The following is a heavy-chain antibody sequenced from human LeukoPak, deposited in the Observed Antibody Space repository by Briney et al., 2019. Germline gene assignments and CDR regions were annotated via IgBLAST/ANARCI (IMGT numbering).Heavy chain of an antibody. J-gene: IGHJ4*02. CDR1: GGSISSRSYY. Sequence: PSETLSLTCTVSGGSISSRSYYWGWIRQPPGKGLEWIGSIYYSGSTYYNPSLQSRVTISVDTSKNQFSLKLNSVTAADTAVYYCARRLKTTVAEFYFDYWGQGTLVTVSS. CDR3: ARRLKTTVAEFYFDY. CDR2: IYYSGST. V-gene: IGHV4-39*01. D-gene: IGHD6-19*01.